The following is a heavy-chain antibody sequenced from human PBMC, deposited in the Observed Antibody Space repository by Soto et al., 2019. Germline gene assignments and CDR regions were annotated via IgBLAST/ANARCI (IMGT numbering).Heavy chain of an antibody. V-gene: IGHV4-59*01. J-gene: IGHJ4*02. CDR3: ASSWVTPYYFDY. CDR1: GGSISSYY. Sequence: SETLSLTCTVSGGSISSYYWSWIRQPPGKGLEWIGYIYYSGSTNYNPSLKSRVTISVDTSKNQFSLKLSSVTAADTAVYYCASSWVTPYYFDYWGQGTLVTVSS. D-gene: IGHD2-21*02. CDR2: IYYSGST.